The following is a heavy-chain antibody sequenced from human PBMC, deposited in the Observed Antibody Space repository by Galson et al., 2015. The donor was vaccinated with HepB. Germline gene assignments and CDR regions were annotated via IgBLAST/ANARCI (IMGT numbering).Heavy chain of an antibody. CDR3: ARSYYGSGSWGYWFDP. J-gene: IGHJ5*02. D-gene: IGHD3-10*01. V-gene: IGHV1-69*04. Sequence: SVKVSCKASGGTFSSYAISWVRQAPGQGLEWMGRITPILGIANYAQKFQGRVTITADKSTSTAYMELSSLRSEDTAVYYCARSYYGSGSWGYWFDPWGQGTLVTVSS. CDR1: GGTFSSYA. CDR2: ITPILGIA.